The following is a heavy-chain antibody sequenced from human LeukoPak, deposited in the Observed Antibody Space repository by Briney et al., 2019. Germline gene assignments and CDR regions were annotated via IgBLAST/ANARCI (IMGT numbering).Heavy chain of an antibody. Sequence: ASVKVSCKASGYTFTGYYMHWVRQAPGQGLEWMGWINPNSGGTNYAQKFQGRVTMTRDTSISTAYMELGRLRSDDTAVYYCASLYYYGSGSYNWFDPWGQGTLVTVSS. V-gene: IGHV1-2*02. D-gene: IGHD3-10*01. CDR2: INPNSGGT. CDR3: ASLYYYGSGSYNWFDP. CDR1: GYTFTGYY. J-gene: IGHJ5*02.